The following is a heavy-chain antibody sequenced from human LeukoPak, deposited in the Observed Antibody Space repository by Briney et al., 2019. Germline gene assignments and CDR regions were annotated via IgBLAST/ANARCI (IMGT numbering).Heavy chain of an antibody. J-gene: IGHJ4*02. CDR2: ISDHNGNP. CDR3: ARDSVLGAPYTDH. V-gene: IGHV1-18*01. D-gene: IGHD3-16*01. Sequence: ASVKVSCKASGYIFSNYGISWARQAPGRGLEWMGWISDHNGNPIHAQKFEGRVTMTTDTSTSTAYMEMTSLTSDDTAVYYCARDSVLGAPYTDHWGQGTLVTVSS. CDR1: GYIFSNYG.